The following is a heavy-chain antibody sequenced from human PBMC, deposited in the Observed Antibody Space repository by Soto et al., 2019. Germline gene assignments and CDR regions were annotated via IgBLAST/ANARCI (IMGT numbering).Heavy chain of an antibody. CDR3: ARAHAPTLPFDY. J-gene: IGHJ4*02. V-gene: IGHV4-59*12. Sequence: SETLSLTCTVSGGSIRNVYWSWIRQAPGKGLEWIGFICHSGHATYNPSLKSRVTISVDTSKNQFYLSLDSVTAADTAVYYCARAHAPTLPFDYWGQGTLVTVSS. CDR1: GGSIRNVY. CDR2: ICHSGHA. D-gene: IGHD2-15*01.